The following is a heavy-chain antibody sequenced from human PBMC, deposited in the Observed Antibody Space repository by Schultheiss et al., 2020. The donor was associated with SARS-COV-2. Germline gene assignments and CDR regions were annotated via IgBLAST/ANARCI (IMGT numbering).Heavy chain of an antibody. Sequence: ASVKVSCKASGYTFSDYYIHWVRQAPGQGLEWMGRINPKTGDTHYAQKFQGGVTMTWDTSICTAYVDLSSLTSDDTAVYYCARDPFERRPSLDDWGQGTLVTVSS. CDR3: ARDPFERRPSLDD. J-gene: IGHJ4*02. CDR2: INPKTGDT. CDR1: GYTFSDYY. D-gene: IGHD3-16*01. V-gene: IGHV1-2*06.